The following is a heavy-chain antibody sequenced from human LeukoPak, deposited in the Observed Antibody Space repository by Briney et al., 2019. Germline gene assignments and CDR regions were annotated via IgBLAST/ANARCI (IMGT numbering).Heavy chain of an antibody. CDR1: GGSVSSTNYY. D-gene: IGHD6-13*01. CDR2: IYYSGTT. CDR3: ATYSSPLMGIDY. J-gene: IGHJ4*02. V-gene: IGHV4-39*07. Sequence: SETLSLTCTVSGGSVSSTNYYWGWIRQPPGKGLEWIGSIYYSGTTYYSPSLKSRVTISVDTSKNQFSLKLSSVTAADTAVYYCATYSSPLMGIDYWGQGTLVTVSS.